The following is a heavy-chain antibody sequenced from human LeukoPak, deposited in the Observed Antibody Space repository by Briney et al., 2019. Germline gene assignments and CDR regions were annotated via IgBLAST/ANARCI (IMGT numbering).Heavy chain of an antibody. V-gene: IGHV1-18*01. CDR1: GYTFTSYG. D-gene: IGHD3-10*01. Sequence: ASVKVSCKASGYTFTSYGMSWVRQAPGQGLEWMGWISGYNGNTNYAQKLQGRVRMTTDTSTSTVYMELRSLRSDDTAGYYCAREGLWFGDPEDYMDVWGKGTTVTVSS. J-gene: IGHJ6*03. CDR2: ISGYNGNT. CDR3: AREGLWFGDPEDYMDV.